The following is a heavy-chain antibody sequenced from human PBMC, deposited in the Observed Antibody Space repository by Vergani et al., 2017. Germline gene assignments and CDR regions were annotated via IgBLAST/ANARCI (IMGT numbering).Heavy chain of an antibody. CDR3: ARTVYQLHSDY. J-gene: IGHJ4*02. Sequence: EVQLVESGGGLVQPGGSLRLSCAASGFTFSSYEMNWVRQAPGKGLEWVSYISSSGSTIYYADSVKGRFTISRDNAKNSLYLQMNSLRAEDTAVYYCARTVYQLHSDYWGQGTLVTVSS. CDR1: GFTFSSYE. CDR2: ISSSGSTI. D-gene: IGHD2-2*01. V-gene: IGHV3-48*03.